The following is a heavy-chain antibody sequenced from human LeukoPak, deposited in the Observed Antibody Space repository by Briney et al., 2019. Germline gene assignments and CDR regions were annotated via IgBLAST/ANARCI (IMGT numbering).Heavy chain of an antibody. CDR1: GFTVSSNY. Sequence: SGGSLRLSCAASGFTVSSNYMSWVRQAPGKGLEWVSIIYSGGSTFYADSVRGRFTISRDNSKNTLYLQMNSLKTEDTAVYYCTTDYDVLPLQDWGQGTLVTVSS. CDR2: IYSGGST. CDR3: TTDYDVLPLQD. D-gene: IGHD3-9*01. J-gene: IGHJ4*02. V-gene: IGHV3-53*01.